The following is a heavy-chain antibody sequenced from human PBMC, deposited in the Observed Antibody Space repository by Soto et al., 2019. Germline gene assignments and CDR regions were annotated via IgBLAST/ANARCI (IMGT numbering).Heavy chain of an antibody. V-gene: IGHV4-30-4*01. J-gene: IGHJ4*02. D-gene: IGHD2-15*01. Sequence: QVQLQESGPGLVKPSQTLSLTCTVSGGSISSGDYYWCWIRQPPGKGLEWIGSIFYSGNTHYNPALRSRLTISVATSKSQFSLKLSSVTAAATAVYYCARASAYTATDFDYWGQGTLVTVSS. CDR2: IFYSGNT. CDR3: ARASAYTATDFDY. CDR1: GGSISSGDYY.